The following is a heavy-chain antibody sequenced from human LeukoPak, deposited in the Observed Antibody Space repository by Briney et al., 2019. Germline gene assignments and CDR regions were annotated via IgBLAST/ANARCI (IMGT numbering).Heavy chain of an antibody. V-gene: IGHV1-2*02. J-gene: IGHJ3*02. CDR1: GYTFTGYY. Sequence: ASVKVSCKASGYTFTGYYMHWARQAPGQGLEWMGWINPNSGGTNYAQKFQGRVTMTRDTSISTAYMELSRLRSDDTAVYYCAREYSSGWYDAFDIWGQGTMVTVSS. D-gene: IGHD6-19*01. CDR2: INPNSGGT. CDR3: AREYSSGWYDAFDI.